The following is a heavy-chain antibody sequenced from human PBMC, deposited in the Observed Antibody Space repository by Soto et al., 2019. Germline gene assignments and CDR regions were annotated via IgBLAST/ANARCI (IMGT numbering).Heavy chain of an antibody. CDR2: INHSGST. CDR3: ARPTRRYGSGSYYKGGWFDP. CDR1: GGSFSGYY. D-gene: IGHD3-10*01. Sequence: QVQLQQWGAGLLKPSETLSLTCAVYGGSFSGYYWSWIRQPPGKGLEWIGEINHSGSTNYNPSLKSRVTISVDTSKNQFSLKRSSVTAADTAVYYCARPTRRYGSGSYYKGGWFDPWGQGTLVTVSS. J-gene: IGHJ5*02. V-gene: IGHV4-34*01.